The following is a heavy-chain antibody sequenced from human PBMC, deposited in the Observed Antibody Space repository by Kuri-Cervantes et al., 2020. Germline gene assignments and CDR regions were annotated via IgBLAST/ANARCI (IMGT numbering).Heavy chain of an antibody. D-gene: IGHD3-3*01. CDR1: GAPVSSGSYY. V-gene: IGHV4-61*01. J-gene: IGHJ4*02. CDR2: IYYSGST. CDR3: ALMLTYYDFWSGYYSHFDY. Sequence: SETLSPTCTVSGAPVSSGSYYWSWIRQPPGKGLEWIGYIYYSGSTNYNPSLKSRVTISVDTSKNQFSLKLSPVTAADTAVYYCALMLTYYDFWSGYYSHFDYWGQGTLVTVSS.